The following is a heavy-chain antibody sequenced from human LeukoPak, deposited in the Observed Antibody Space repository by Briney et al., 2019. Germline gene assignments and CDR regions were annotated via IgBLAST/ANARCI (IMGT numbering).Heavy chain of an antibody. D-gene: IGHD5-12*01. V-gene: IGHV1-2*06. Sequence: ASVKVSCKASGYTCTGYYMHWVRQATGQGLEWMGRINPNSGGTNYAQKFQGRVTMTRDTSISTAYMELSRLRSDDTAVYYCARGSRYDCNNWGQGTLVTVSS. CDR3: ARGSRYDCNN. CDR1: GYTCTGYY. CDR2: INPNSGGT. J-gene: IGHJ4*02.